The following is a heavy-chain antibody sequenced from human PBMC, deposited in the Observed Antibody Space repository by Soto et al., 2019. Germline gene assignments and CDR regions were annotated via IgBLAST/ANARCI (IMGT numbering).Heavy chain of an antibody. CDR3: ARDEASIAARRHYYYGMDV. Sequence: GGSLRLSCAASGFTVSSNYMSWIRQAPGKWLEWVSVIYSGGSTYYADSVKGRFTISRDNSKNTLYLQMNSLRAEDTAVYYCARDEASIAARRHYYYGMDVWGQGXTVTVYS. CDR2: IYSGGST. D-gene: IGHD6-6*01. CDR1: GFTVSSNY. J-gene: IGHJ6*02. V-gene: IGHV3-53*01.